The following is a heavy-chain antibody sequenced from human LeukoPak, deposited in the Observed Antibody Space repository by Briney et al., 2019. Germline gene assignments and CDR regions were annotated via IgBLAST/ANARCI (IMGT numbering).Heavy chain of an antibody. CDR2: IYPGDSDT. V-gene: IGHV5-51*01. CDR1: GYSFTSYW. CDR3: ARHDNWIYAAPFLY. D-gene: IGHD1-7*01. Sequence: GESLKISCKGSGYSFTSYWIGWVRQMPGKGLEWMGIIYPGDSDTRYSPSFQGQVTISADKSINTAYLQWSSLKASDTAMYYCARHDNWIYAAPFLYRGQGSLVAVSS. J-gene: IGHJ4*02.